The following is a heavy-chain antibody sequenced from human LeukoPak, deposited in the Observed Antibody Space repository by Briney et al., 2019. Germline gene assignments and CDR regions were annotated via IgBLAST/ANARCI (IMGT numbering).Heavy chain of an antibody. CDR3: ESPSNSITMVRGTSAYYFDY. D-gene: IGHD3-10*01. CDR2: INPRGCST. J-gene: IGHJ4*02. CDR1: GYTFTSYY. Sequence: ASVKVSCKASGYTFTSYYMHWVRQAPVQGLEWMGIINPRGCSTSYAQKFQGRGTMTRDISTNTVYMDLSSLRSQDTAVYYCESPSNSITMVRGTSAYYFDYCGQGTLVTVSS. V-gene: IGHV1-46*01.